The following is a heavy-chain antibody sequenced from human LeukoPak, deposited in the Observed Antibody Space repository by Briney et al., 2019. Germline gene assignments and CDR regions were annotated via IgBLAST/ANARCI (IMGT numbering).Heavy chain of an antibody. CDR3: ARGSGSSGSDYFDY. D-gene: IGHD3-22*01. J-gene: IGHJ4*02. Sequence: SVKVSCKASGGTFSSYAISWVRQAPGQGLEWMGRIIPILGIANYAQKFQGRVTITADKSTSTAYMELSSLRSEDTAVYYCARGSGSSGSDYFDYWGQGTLVTVSS. V-gene: IGHV1-69*04. CDR2: IIPILGIA. CDR1: GGTFSSYA.